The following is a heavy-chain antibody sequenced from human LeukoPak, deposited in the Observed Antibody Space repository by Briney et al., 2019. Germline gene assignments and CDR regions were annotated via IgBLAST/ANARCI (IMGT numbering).Heavy chain of an antibody. J-gene: IGHJ6*02. CDR2: INPNSGGT. V-gene: IGHV1-2*04. CDR1: GYTFTGYY. CDR3: ARDHYYDSSGYTTPTYYYYGMDV. Sequence: ASVKASCKASGYTFTGYYMHWVRQAPGQGLEWMGWINPNSGGTNYAQKFQGWVTMTRDTSISTAYMELSRLRSDDTAVYYCARDHYYDSSGYTTPTYYYYGMDVWGQGTTVTVSS. D-gene: IGHD3-22*01.